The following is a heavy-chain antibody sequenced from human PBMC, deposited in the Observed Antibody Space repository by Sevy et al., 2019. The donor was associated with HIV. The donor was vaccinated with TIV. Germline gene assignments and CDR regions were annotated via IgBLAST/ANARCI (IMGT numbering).Heavy chain of an antibody. D-gene: IGHD3-16*01. V-gene: IGHV3-30*14. CDR2: ISYDGRNNK. CDR1: GFRFSDYY. Sequence: GGSLILSCAASGFRFSDYYMHWVRQAPGKGLEWVAVISYDGRNNKYNVDSVKGRFTISRDNSKNTLFLQMNSLRAEDSAIYYCARDRGEILHSAFDYWGQGTLVTVSS. J-gene: IGHJ4*02. CDR3: ARDRGEILHSAFDY.